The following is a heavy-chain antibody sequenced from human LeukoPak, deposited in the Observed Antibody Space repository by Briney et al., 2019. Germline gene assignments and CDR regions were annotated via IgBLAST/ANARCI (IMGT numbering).Heavy chain of an antibody. CDR1: RYRFTNYW. J-gene: IGHJ4*02. V-gene: IGHV5-51*01. Sequence: GESLKISCKGSRYRFTNYWIGWVRQMPGKGLEWMGMIYPGDSDTRYRPSFQGQVTISADKSISTAYLQWSSLKASDTAMYYCARRSGPLVYSFFDYWGQGTLVTVSS. CDR2: IYPGDSDT. CDR3: ARRSGPLVYSFFDY. D-gene: IGHD2-21*01.